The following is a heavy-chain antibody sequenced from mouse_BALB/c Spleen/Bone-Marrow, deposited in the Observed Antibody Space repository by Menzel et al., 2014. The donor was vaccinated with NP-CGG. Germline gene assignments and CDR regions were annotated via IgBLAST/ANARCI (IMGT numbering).Heavy chain of an antibody. V-gene: IGHV3-2*02. CDR2: ISYSGST. Sequence: DVKLVESGPGLVKPSQSLSLTCAVTGYSITSDYAWNWIRQFPGNKLEWMGYISYSGSTSYNPSLKSRISITRDTSKNQFFLQLNSVTTEDTATYYCARWRYAMDYWGQGTSVTVSS. J-gene: IGHJ4*01. CDR3: ARWRYAMDY. CDR1: GYSITSDYA. D-gene: IGHD2-14*01.